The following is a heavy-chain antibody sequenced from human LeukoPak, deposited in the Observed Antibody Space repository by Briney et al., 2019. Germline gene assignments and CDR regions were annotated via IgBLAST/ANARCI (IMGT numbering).Heavy chain of an antibody. CDR2: IIPIFGTA. V-gene: IGHV1-69*13. Sequence: ASVKVSCKASGGTFSSYAISWVRQAPGQGLEWMGGIIPIFGTANYAQKFQGRVTITADESTSTAYMELSSLRSEDTAVYYCARAAAAAGKAFDYWGQGTLVTVSS. CDR1: GGTFSSYA. CDR3: ARAAAAAGKAFDY. J-gene: IGHJ4*02. D-gene: IGHD6-13*01.